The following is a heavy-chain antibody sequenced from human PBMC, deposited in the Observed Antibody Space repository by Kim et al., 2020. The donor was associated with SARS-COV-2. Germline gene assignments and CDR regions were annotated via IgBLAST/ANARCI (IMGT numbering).Heavy chain of an antibody. CDR3: ARGAGTYSNWGHYYYYGMDV. CDR2: INHSGST. Sequence: SETLSLTCAVYGGSFSGYYWSWIRQPPGKGLEWIGEINHSGSTNYNPSLKSRVTISVDTSKNQFSLKLSSVTAADTAVYYCARGAGTYSNWGHYYYYGMDVWGQGTTVTVSS. D-gene: IGHD6-13*01. CDR1: GGSFSGYY. V-gene: IGHV4-34*01. J-gene: IGHJ6*02.